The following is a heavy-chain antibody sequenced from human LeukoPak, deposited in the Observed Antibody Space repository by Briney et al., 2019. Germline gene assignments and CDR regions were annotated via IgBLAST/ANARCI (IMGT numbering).Heavy chain of an antibody. V-gene: IGHV3-21*01. D-gene: IGHD1-7*01. CDR1: GFTFSSYS. CDR3: ARAPRVPRELPLYYYYCMDV. Sequence: PGGSLRLSCAASGFTFSSYSMNWVRQAPGKGLEWVSSISSSSSYIYYADSVKGRFTVSRDNSKNTLFLQMNSLRAEDTAVYYCARAPRVPRELPLYYYYCMDVWGKGTTVTISS. CDR2: ISSSSSYI. J-gene: IGHJ6*03.